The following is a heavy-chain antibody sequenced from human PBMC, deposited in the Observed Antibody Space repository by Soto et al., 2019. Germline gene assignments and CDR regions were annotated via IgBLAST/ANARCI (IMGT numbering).Heavy chain of an antibody. V-gene: IGHV1-3*01. Sequence: QVQLVQSGAEVKKPGASVKISCKASGYTFTRYTMNWVRQAPGQRLEWMGWINPDNGNTKSSQKFQDRVIITRDTSATTAYMALSSLRSEETAVYYCARGIATGQLDPWGQGTQVTVSS. CDR2: INPDNGNT. CDR3: ARGIATGQLDP. CDR1: GYTFTRYT. D-gene: IGHD2-15*01. J-gene: IGHJ5*02.